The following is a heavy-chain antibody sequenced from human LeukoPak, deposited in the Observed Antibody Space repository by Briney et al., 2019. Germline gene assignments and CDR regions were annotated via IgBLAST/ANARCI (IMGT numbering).Heavy chain of an antibody. CDR3: ARDCGGDCSDAFDI. CDR2: IYSGGST. D-gene: IGHD2-21*02. J-gene: IGHJ3*02. Sequence: PGGSLRLSCAASGFTVSSNYMSWVRRGPGKGLEWVSVIYSGGSTYYADSVMGRFTISRDNSKNTLYLQMNSLRAEDTAVYYCARDCGGDCSDAFDIWGQGTMVTVSS. CDR1: GFTVSSNY. V-gene: IGHV3-53*01.